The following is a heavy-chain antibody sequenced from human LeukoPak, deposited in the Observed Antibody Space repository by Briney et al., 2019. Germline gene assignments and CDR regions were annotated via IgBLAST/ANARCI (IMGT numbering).Heavy chain of an antibody. V-gene: IGHV1-8*03. J-gene: IGHJ4*02. CDR3: ARGRFWSGYPLSY. CDR2: MNPNSGNT. CDR1: GYTFTSYD. Sequence: ASVRVSCKASGYTFTSYDINWVRQATGQGLEWMGWMNPNSGNTGYAQKFQGRVTITRNTSISTAYMELSSLRSEDTAVYYCARGRFWSGYPLSYWGQGTLVTVSS. D-gene: IGHD3-3*01.